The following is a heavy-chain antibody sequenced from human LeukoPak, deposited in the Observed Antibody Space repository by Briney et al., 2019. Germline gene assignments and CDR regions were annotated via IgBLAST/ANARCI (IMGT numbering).Heavy chain of an antibody. V-gene: IGHV3-7*01. J-gene: IGHJ6*03. CDR2: IKQDGSEK. D-gene: IGHD3-16*01. CDR3: ARDNYDRENTSGRHYSHYYYMDV. CDR1: GFTFSSYW. Sequence: GGSLRLSCAASGFTFSSYWMSWVRQAPGKGLEWVANIKQDGSEKYYVDSVKGRFTISRDNAKNSLYLQMNSLRAEDTAVYYCARDNYDRENTSGRHYSHYYYMDVWGKGTTVTVSS.